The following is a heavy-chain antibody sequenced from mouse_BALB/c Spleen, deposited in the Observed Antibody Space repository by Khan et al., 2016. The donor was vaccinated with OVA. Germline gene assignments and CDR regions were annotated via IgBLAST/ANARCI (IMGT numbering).Heavy chain of an antibody. D-gene: IGHD2-3*01. CDR3: ARQPGYYEGSAMDY. Sequence: EVQLLETGGDLVKPGGSLKLSCAASGFTFSSYGMSWVRQTPDKRLEWVAAISSGGSYTYYPDSLKGRFTISRDNAKNTLYLQMSSLKSEDTAMYDCARQPGYYEGSAMDYWGQGTSVTVSS. J-gene: IGHJ4*01. CDR2: ISSGGSYT. V-gene: IGHV5-6*01. CDR1: GFTFSSYG.